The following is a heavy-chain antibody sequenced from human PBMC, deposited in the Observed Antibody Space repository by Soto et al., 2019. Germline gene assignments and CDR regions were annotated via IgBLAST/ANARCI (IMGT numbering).Heavy chain of an antibody. CDR3: ARDPNYDILTGYFGY. CDR2: IKQDGSEK. D-gene: IGHD3-9*01. CDR1: GFTFSSYW. Sequence: GGSLRLSCAASGFTFSSYWMSWVRQAPGKGLEWVANIKQDGSEKYYVDSVKGRFTISRDNAKNSLYLQMNSLRAEDTAVYYCARDPNYDILTGYFGYWGQGNLVTVS. J-gene: IGHJ4*02. V-gene: IGHV3-7*01.